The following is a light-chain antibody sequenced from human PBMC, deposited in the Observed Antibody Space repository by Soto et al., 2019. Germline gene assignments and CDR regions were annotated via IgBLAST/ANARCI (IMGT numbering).Light chain of an antibody. V-gene: IGKV3-20*01. J-gene: IGKJ5*01. CDR3: QQYGSSLIT. CDR1: QSVSSTY. Sequence: EIVLTQSPGTLSLSPGERATLSCRASQSVSSTYLVWYQQKPGQAPRLLIYAASSRATGIPDRFSGSGSGTDFTLTISRLEPEDFAVYYCQQYGSSLITFGQGTRLEIK. CDR2: AAS.